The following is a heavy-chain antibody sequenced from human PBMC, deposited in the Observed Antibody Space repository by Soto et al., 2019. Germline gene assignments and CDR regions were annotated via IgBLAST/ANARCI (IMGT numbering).Heavy chain of an antibody. CDR1: GGSISSRSYY. Sequence: QLQLQESGPGLVKPSETLSLTCIVSGGSISSRSYYWGWVRQPPGKGLEWIGSIYYSGSTYYTPSLKSRVTISVDTSKNQFSLKLSSVTAADTAVFYCARHRARNWFDPWGQGTLVTVSS. D-gene: IGHD6-6*01. V-gene: IGHV4-39*01. CDR2: IYYSGST. CDR3: ARHRARNWFDP. J-gene: IGHJ5*02.